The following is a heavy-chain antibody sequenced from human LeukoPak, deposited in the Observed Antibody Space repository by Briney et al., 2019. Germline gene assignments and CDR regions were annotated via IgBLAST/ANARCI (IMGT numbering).Heavy chain of an antibody. CDR3: AREGCSSTSCYQSPHMMDV. D-gene: IGHD2-2*01. V-gene: IGHV1-2*02. Sequence: ASVKVSCKTSGYTFTGYYMHWVRQAPGQGLEWMGWINPNSGGTNCAQKFQGRVTMTRDTSISTAYMEVSSLKSEDPAVYYCAREGCSSTSCYQSPHMMDVWGKGTTVTVSS. J-gene: IGHJ6*04. CDR1: GYTFTGYY. CDR2: INPNSGGT.